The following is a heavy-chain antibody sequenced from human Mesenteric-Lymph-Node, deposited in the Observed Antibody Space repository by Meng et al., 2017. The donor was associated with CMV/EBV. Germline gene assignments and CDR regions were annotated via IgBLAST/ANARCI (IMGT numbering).Heavy chain of an antibody. V-gene: IGHV3-23*01. Sequence: GESLKISCAASGFTFSSYAMSWVRQAPGKGLEWVSAISGSGGSTYYADSVKGRFTISRDNAKNSLYLQMNSLRAEDTAIYYCARDAEYSSWCAFDIWGQGTMVTVSS. CDR2: ISGSGGST. CDR1: GFTFSSYA. D-gene: IGHD6-19*01. J-gene: IGHJ3*02. CDR3: ARDAEYSSWCAFDI.